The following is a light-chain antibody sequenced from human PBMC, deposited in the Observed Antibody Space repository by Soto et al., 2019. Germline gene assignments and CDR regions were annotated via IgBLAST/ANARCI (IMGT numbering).Light chain of an antibody. CDR2: GAS. CDR1: QGVSRK. CDR3: QQRSNWPLT. Sequence: DIVMTQSPATLSVAPGERVTFSCRASQGVSRKLAWYQHKPGQAPRLLISGASTGATGIPARFSGSGSGTEFTLTISSLQSEDCGVFYCQQRSNWPLTFGGGTKVDIK. V-gene: IGKV3-15*01. J-gene: IGKJ4*01.